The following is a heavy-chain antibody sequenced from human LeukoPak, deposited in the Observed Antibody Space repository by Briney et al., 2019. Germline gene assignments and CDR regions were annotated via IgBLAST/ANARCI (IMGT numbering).Heavy chain of an antibody. CDR1: GYTFTGYY. CDR2: MNPNSGNT. Sequence: ASVKVSCKASGYTFTGYYMHWVRQAPGQGLEWMGWMNPNSGNTGYAQKFQGRVTITRNTSISTAYMELSSLRSEDTAVYYCARGGGYYDSSGYLDAFDIWGQGTMVTVSS. J-gene: IGHJ3*02. CDR3: ARGGGYYDSSGYLDAFDI. V-gene: IGHV1-8*03. D-gene: IGHD3-22*01.